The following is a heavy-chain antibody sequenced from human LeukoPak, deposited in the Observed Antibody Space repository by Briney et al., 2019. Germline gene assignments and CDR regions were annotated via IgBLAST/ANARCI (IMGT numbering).Heavy chain of an antibody. CDR1: GGSISSSSYY. CDR2: IYYSGTT. Sequence: SETLSLTCTVSGGSISSSSYYWDWLRQPPGMGLEWIGSIYYSGTTYYNPSLKSRVTISVDTTKNQFSLRLSSVTAADTAVYYCARQYASGSYHDYWGQGALVTVSS. D-gene: IGHD3-10*01. V-gene: IGHV4-39*01. CDR3: ARQYASGSYHDY. J-gene: IGHJ4*02.